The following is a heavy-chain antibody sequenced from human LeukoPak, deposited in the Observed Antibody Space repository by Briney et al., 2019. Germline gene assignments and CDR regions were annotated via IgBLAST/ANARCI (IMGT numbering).Heavy chain of an antibody. CDR3: ATGERMVRGDGVDY. J-gene: IGHJ4*02. V-gene: IGHV3-66*01. CDR1: GFTVRNNY. D-gene: IGHD3-10*01. Sequence: GGSLRLSCAAPGFTVRNNYMSWVRQAPGKGLEWVSVIYSGGSTYYADSVKGRFTISRDNSKNTLYLQMNSLRAEDAAVYFCATGERMVRGDGVDYWGQGTLVTVSS. CDR2: IYSGGST.